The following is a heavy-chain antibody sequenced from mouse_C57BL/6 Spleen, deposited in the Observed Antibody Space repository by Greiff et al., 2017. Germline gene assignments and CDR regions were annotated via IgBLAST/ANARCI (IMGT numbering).Heavy chain of an antibody. J-gene: IGHJ4*01. CDR2: ISSGGSYT. CDR3: ARQGDYDVYYAMDY. Sequence: EVHLVESGGDLVKPGGSLKLSCAASGFTFSSYGMSWVRQTPDKRLEWVATISSGGSYTYYPDSVKGRFTISRDNAKNTLYLQMSSLKSEDTAMYYCARQGDYDVYYAMDYWGQGTSVTVSS. CDR1: GFTFSSYG. V-gene: IGHV5-6*01. D-gene: IGHD2-4*01.